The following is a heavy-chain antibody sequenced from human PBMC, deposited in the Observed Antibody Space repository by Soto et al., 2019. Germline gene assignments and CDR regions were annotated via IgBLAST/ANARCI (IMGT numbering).Heavy chain of an antibody. V-gene: IGHV5-51*01. Sequence: EVQLVQSGAEVKKPGESLKISCKGSGYSFTSYWIGWVRQMPGKGLEWMGIIYPGDSDTRYSPSFQGQVTISADKSISTAYLQWSSLKASDTAMYYCARQDIIVRGAYPSLYYYYGMDVWGQGTTVTVSS. CDR3: ARQDIIVRGAYPSLYYYYGMDV. J-gene: IGHJ6*02. CDR2: IYPGDSDT. CDR1: GYSFTSYW. D-gene: IGHD3-10*01.